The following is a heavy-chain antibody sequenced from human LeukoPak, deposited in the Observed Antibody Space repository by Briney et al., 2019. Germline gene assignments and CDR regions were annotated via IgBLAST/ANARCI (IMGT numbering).Heavy chain of an antibody. CDR2: VYHTGST. Sequence: TASATLSLTGTVSGASIRSYYRSWTRPSPKKGLEWIGYVYHTGSTKYNPSLQSRVTISIDPSKNQFSLNLTSVTAADTAVYYCSTDSPTGFDHWGQGALVTVSS. CDR1: GASIRSYY. V-gene: IGHV4-59*01. CDR3: STDSPTGFDH. J-gene: IGHJ4*02. D-gene: IGHD2/OR15-2a*01.